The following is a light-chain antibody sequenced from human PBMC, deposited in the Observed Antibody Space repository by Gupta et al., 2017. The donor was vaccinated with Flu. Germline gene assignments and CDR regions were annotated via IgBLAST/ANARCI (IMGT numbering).Light chain of an antibody. V-gene: IGKV2-28*01. Sequence: EIVMTQSPLSLPVTPGEPASISCRSSQSLLHSNGYNYLDWYLQKPGQSPQLLIYLGSKRASGGPDRFSGSGEGTDFTLKSSRGEAEDGGVYYGTYDLETITFGGGTKVEIK. J-gene: IGKJ4*01. CDR2: LGS. CDR1: QSLLHSNGYNY. CDR3: TYDLETIT.